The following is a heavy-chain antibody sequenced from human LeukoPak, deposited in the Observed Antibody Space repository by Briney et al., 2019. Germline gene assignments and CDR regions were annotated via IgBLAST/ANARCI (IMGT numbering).Heavy chain of an antibody. CDR1: GGTFSSNG. CDR2: IIPIFGTA. Sequence: SVKVSCKASGGTFSSNGINWVRQAPGHGLEWMGRIIPIFGTANYAQKLQGRVTITTDESTNTAHMELTSLTSEDTAVYYCARGITFYYDNNGYSAFDYWGQGTLVTVSS. D-gene: IGHD3-22*01. CDR3: ARGITFYYDNNGYSAFDY. J-gene: IGHJ4*02. V-gene: IGHV1-69*05.